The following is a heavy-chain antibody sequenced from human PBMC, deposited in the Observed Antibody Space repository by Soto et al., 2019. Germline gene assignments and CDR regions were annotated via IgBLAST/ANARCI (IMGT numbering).Heavy chain of an antibody. D-gene: IGHD6-6*01. CDR1: GYIFPDYY. CDR3: ARGEQLVHFDS. V-gene: IGHV1-2*04. Sequence: VKVSCKASGYIFPDYYVHWVRQAPGEGLEWMGRINPNGGGTNYAQKFEGWVTMTTDTSISTAYMELSRLNFDDTAVYYCARGEQLVHFDSWGQGTLVTVSS. J-gene: IGHJ4*01. CDR2: INPNGGGT.